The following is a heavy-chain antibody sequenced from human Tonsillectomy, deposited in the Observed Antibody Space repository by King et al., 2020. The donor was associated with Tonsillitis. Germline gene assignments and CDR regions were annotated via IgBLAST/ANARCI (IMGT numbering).Heavy chain of an antibody. V-gene: IGHV3-21*01. D-gene: IGHD4-17*01. CDR2: IRSSSSYI. CDR3: ARVQGDYEENWFDP. J-gene: IGHJ5*02. Sequence: VQLVESGGGLVKPGGSLRLSCAASGFTFSSYSMNWVRQAPGKGLEWVSSIRSSSSYIYYADSVKGRFTISRDNAKNSLYLQMNSLRAEDTAVYYCARVQGDYEENWFDPWGQGTLVTVSS. CDR1: GFTFSSYS.